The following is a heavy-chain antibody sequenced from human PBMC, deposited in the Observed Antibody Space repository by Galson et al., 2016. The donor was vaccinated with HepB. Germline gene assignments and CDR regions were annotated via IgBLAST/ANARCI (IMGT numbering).Heavy chain of an antibody. CDR2: ISSYGSTI. D-gene: IGHD6-19*01. CDR1: GFTFTTYE. V-gene: IGHV3-48*03. CDR3: ARVRWLEPLDY. J-gene: IGHJ4*02. Sequence: SLRLSCAASGFTFTTYEMTWVRQAPGKGLEWISYISSYGSTIYYADSVKGRFTISRDNAENSLYLQMNSLRAEDTAVYCCARVRWLEPLDYWGQGTLVTVSS.